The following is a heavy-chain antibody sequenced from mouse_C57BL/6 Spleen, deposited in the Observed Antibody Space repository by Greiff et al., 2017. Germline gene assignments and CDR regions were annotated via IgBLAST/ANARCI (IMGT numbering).Heavy chain of an antibody. CDR2: SNPYNGDT. CDR3: AREAIYDGYPWFAY. Sequence: VQLQQSGPELVKPGDSVKISCKASGYSFTGYFMNWVMQSHGKSLEWIGRSNPYNGDTSYNQKFKGKATLTVDKSSSTAHMELRSLTSEDSAVFYCAREAIYDGYPWFAYWGQGTLVTVSA. D-gene: IGHD2-3*01. J-gene: IGHJ3*01. CDR1: GYSFTGYF. V-gene: IGHV1-20*01.